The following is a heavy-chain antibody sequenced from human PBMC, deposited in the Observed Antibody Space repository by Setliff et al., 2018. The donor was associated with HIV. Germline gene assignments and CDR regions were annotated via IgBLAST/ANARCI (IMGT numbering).Heavy chain of an antibody. J-gene: IGHJ6*03. D-gene: IGHD3-10*01. V-gene: IGHV1-8*03. CDR1: GYTFTSYD. Sequence: GASVKVSCKASGYTFTSYDINWVRQATGQGLEWMGWMNPNSGNTGYAQKFQGRVTITRNTFISTAYMELSSLRSGDTAVYYCARGLGSGSYYNYYYYYMDVWGKGTTVTVSS. CDR3: ARGLGSGSYYNYYYYYMDV. CDR2: MNPNSGNT.